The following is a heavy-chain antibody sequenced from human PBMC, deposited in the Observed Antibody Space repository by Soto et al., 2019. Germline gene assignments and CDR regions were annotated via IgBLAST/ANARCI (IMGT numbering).Heavy chain of an antibody. V-gene: IGHV1-18*01. D-gene: IGHD6-13*01. CDR3: ARESSSSCHAY. CDR1: GYTFTSYG. CDR2: ISAYNGNT. J-gene: IGHJ4*02. Sequence: QVQLVQSGAEVKKPGASVKVSCKASGYTFTSYGISWVRQAPGQGLEWMGWISAYNGNTNYAQKLQGKXTXTXXTTTSTAYMELRSLRSDDTAVYYCARESSSSCHAYWGQGTLVTVSS.